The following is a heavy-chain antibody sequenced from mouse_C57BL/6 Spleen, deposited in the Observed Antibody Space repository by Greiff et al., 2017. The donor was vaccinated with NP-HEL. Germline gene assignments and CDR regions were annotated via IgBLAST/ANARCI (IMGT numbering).Heavy chain of an antibody. Sequence: EVQLQESGPVLVKPGASVKMSCKASGYTFTDYYMNWVKQSHGKSLEWIGVINPYNGGTSYNQKFKGKATLTVDKSSSTAYMELNSLTSEDSAVYYCARHYDYDGDYYAMDYWGQGTSVTVSS. CDR1: GYTFTDYY. CDR3: ARHYDYDGDYYAMDY. J-gene: IGHJ4*01. V-gene: IGHV1-19*01. D-gene: IGHD2-4*01. CDR2: INPYNGGT.